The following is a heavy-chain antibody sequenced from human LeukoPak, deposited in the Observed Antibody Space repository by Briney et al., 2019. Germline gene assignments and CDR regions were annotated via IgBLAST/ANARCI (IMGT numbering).Heavy chain of an antibody. CDR3: ARGRGSGHKENWFDP. D-gene: IGHD6-19*01. V-gene: IGHV1-8*01. J-gene: IGHJ5*02. CDR1: GYTFTTYD. CDR2: MNPNSGNT. Sequence: ASVKVSCKASGYTFTTYDINWVRQATGQGLEWTGWMNPNSGNTGYTQKFQGGVTMTRNTSISTAYMELSSLRSEDTAVYYCARGRGSGHKENWFDPWGQGTLVTVSS.